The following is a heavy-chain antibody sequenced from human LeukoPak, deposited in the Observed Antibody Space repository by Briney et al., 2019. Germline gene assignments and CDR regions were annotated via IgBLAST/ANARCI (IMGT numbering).Heavy chain of an antibody. D-gene: IGHD3-10*01. Sequence: PGGSLRLSCAASGFTFSSYAMSWVRQAPGKGLEWVSGISGSGGSTYYADSVKGRFTISRDNSKNTLYLQMNSLRAEDTAVYYCAKDTGLLWFGESIDCWGQGTLVTVSS. CDR3: AKDTGLLWFGESIDC. V-gene: IGHV3-23*01. CDR2: ISGSGGST. CDR1: GFTFSSYA. J-gene: IGHJ4*02.